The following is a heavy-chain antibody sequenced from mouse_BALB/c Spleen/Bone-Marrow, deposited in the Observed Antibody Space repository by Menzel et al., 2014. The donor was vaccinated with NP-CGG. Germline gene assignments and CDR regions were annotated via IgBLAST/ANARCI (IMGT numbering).Heavy chain of an antibody. J-gene: IGHJ1*01. D-gene: IGHD1-1*01. V-gene: IGHV1S81*02. Sequence: GAELVKPGASVKLSCKASGYTFTRYYMYWVKQRPGQGLEWIGEINPTNGGTNFNEKFKSKATLTVDKSSSAAYMQLSSLTSEDSAVYYCTRSNYGYWYFDVWGAGTTVTVSS. CDR3: TRSNYGYWYFDV. CDR1: GYTFTRYY. CDR2: INPTNGGT.